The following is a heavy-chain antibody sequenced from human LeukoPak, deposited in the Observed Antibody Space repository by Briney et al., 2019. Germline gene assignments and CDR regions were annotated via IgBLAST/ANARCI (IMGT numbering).Heavy chain of an antibody. J-gene: IGHJ6*03. V-gene: IGHV4-39*01. CDR3: ARHKDYYYSYMDV. CDR2: IYYSGST. CDR1: GFTVSSYN. Sequence: GSLRLSCAASGFTVSSYNMIWIRQPPGKGLEWIGTIYYSGSTYYNPSLTSRVTISVDTSKNQLSLKLSSVTAADTAVYYCARHKDYYYSYMDVWGKGTTVTISS.